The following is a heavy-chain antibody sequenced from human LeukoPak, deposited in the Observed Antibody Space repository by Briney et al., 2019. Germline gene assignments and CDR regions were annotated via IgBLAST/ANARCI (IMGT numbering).Heavy chain of an antibody. Sequence: GGSLRLSCAASGFTFSSYAMSWVRQAPGKGLEWVSAISGSGGSTYYADSVKGRFTISRDNSKNTLYLQMNNLRAEDAAVYYCAKMLYDSSGYYHEWFDPWGQGTLVTVSS. CDR2: ISGSGGST. CDR1: GFTFSSYA. D-gene: IGHD3-22*01. J-gene: IGHJ5*02. V-gene: IGHV3-23*01. CDR3: AKMLYDSSGYYHEWFDP.